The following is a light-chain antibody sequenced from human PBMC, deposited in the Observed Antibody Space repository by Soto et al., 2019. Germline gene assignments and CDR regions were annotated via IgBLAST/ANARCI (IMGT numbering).Light chain of an antibody. CDR3: SSYAGSNTWV. J-gene: IGLJ1*01. Sequence: QSALTQPPSASGSAGQSVTISCTGTSGDVGGYNFVSWYQHHPGKAPKLMIYEVTQRPSGVPDRFSGSKSGNTASLTVSGLQAEDEADYYCSSYAGSNTWVFGTGTKLTVL. CDR2: EVT. V-gene: IGLV2-8*01. CDR1: SGDVGGYNF.